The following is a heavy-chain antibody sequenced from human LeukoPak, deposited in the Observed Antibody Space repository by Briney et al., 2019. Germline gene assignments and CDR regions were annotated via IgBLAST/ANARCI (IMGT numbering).Heavy chain of an antibody. V-gene: IGHV3-30*18. J-gene: IGHJ4*02. CDR3: AKDRTIVGATAFDY. CDR1: GFTFSSYG. Sequence: PGRSLRLSCAASGFTFSSYGMHWVRQAPGKGLEWVAPISYDESDKYYADSVKGRFSSSRDNSKNTLYLEMNSLRAEDTAVYYRAKDRTIVGATAFDYWGQGTLVTVSS. D-gene: IGHD1-26*01. CDR2: ISYDESDK.